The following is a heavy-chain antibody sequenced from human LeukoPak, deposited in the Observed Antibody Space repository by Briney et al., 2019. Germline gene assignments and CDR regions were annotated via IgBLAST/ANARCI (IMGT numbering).Heavy chain of an antibody. CDR2: ISSSSSTI. Sequence: PGGSLTLSCAASGFTFSSYSMNWVRQAPGKGLEWVSYISSSSSTIYYADSVKGRFTISRDNAKNSLYLQMNSLRAEDTAVYYCARERDIVLMVYATHYYYYYMDVWGKGTTVTVSS. CDR1: GFTFSSYS. J-gene: IGHJ6*03. D-gene: IGHD2-8*01. V-gene: IGHV3-48*01. CDR3: ARERDIVLMVYATHYYYYYMDV.